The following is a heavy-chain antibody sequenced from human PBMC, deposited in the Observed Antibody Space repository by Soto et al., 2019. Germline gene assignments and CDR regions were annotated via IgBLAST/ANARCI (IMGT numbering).Heavy chain of an antibody. CDR1: GDSISNLDYF. D-gene: IGHD7-27*01. CDR2: IYKSATT. J-gene: IGHJ5*01. CDR3: ARGRYCLTGRCFPNWFDS. Sequence: SETLSLTCSVSGDSISNLDYFWAWIRQPPGQALEYIGYIYKSATTYYNPSFESRVAISVDTSKSQFSLNVTSVTAADTAVYFCARGRYCLTGRCFPNWFDSWGQGALATVSS. V-gene: IGHV4-30-4*01.